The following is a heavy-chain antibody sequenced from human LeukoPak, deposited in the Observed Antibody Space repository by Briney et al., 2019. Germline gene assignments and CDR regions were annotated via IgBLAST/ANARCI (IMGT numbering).Heavy chain of an antibody. V-gene: IGHV3-21*01. D-gene: IGHD3-10*01. CDR3: ARFYGSGSSSYYYYMDV. CDR2: ISSSSSYI. Sequence: GGSLRFSCAASGFTFSSYAMSWVRQAPGKGLEWVSSISSSSSYIYYADSVKGRFTISRDNAKNSLYLQMNSLRAEDTAVYYCARFYGSGSSSYYYYMDVWGKGTTVTVSS. J-gene: IGHJ6*03. CDR1: GFTFSSYA.